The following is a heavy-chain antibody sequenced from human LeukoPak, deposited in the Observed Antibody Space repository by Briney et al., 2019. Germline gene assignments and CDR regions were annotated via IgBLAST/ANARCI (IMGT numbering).Heavy chain of an antibody. J-gene: IGHJ4*02. CDR1: GGSISSGYY. CDR3: AKDHYDSSGYPFDY. Sequence: SETLSLTCTVSGGSISSGYYWGWIRQPPGKGLEWIGSIYHSGSTYYNPSLKSRVTISVDTSKNHFSLKLRSVTAADTAVYYCAKDHYDSSGYPFDYWGQGTLVTVSS. D-gene: IGHD3-22*01. CDR2: IYHSGST. V-gene: IGHV4-38-2*02.